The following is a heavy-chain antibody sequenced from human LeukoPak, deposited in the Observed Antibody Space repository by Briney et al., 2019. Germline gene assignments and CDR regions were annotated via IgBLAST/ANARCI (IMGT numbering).Heavy chain of an antibody. D-gene: IGHD1-26*01. Sequence: ASVKVSCKASGYTFTGYYIHWVRQAPGQGLEWMGRINPSSGVTYYVQKFEGRVTMTRDTSVSTVYMEVGNLTSDDTAMYFCARREFDSWGQGTLVTVSS. CDR3: ARREFDS. CDR2: INPSSGVT. J-gene: IGHJ4*02. CDR1: GYTFTGYY. V-gene: IGHV1-2*06.